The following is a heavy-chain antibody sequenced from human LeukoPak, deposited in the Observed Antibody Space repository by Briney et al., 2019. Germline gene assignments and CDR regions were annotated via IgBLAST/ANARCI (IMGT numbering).Heavy chain of an antibody. CDR2: IYPGDSDT. D-gene: IGHD2-21*01. J-gene: IGHJ4*02. Sequence: GESLKISSKGSGYSFTSYWIDWVRQMPGKRLEWLGIIYPGDSDTRYSPSFQGQVTISADKSISTAYLQWSSLKASDTAMYYCARQAGVMEYYFDYWGQGTLVTVSS. CDR3: ARQAGVMEYYFDY. CDR1: GYSFTSYW. V-gene: IGHV5-51*01.